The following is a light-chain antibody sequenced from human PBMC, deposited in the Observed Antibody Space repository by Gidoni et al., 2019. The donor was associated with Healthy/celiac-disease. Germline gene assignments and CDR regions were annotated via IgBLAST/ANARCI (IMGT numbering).Light chain of an antibody. Sequence: DDQLSQSPSSLSASVGDRVTITCQATQDISNYLKWYQQKTGKAPKLLIYDASNLETGVPSRCSGSGSGTDFTFTISSLQPEDIATYYCQQYDNLPLTFGPGTKVDIK. V-gene: IGKV1-33*01. CDR1: QDISNY. CDR3: QQYDNLPLT. J-gene: IGKJ3*01. CDR2: DAS.